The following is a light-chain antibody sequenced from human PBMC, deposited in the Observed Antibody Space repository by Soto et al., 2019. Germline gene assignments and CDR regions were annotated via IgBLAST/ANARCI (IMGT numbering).Light chain of an antibody. CDR2: GAS. J-gene: IGKJ1*01. Sequence: EIVMTQSPATPSVSPGESATLPCRASQSISSNKLAWYQQNPGQAPRLLMYGASNRATGIPARFSGSGSGTEFTLSISSLQSEDFAVYYCQQYDYWPRTFGQGTKVEIK. V-gene: IGKV3-15*01. CDR3: QQYDYWPRT. CDR1: QSISSN.